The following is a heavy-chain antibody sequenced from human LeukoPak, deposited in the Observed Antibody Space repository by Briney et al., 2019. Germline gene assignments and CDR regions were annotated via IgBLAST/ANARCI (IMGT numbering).Heavy chain of an antibody. CDR2: MNPNSGNT. CDR1: GYTFTGYY. V-gene: IGHV1-8*02. CDR3: ARILDVDIVATAADY. D-gene: IGHD5-12*01. J-gene: IGHJ4*02. Sequence: GASVKVSCKASGYTFTGYYMHWVRQAPGQGLEWMGWMNPNSGNTGYAQKFQGRVTMTRNTSISTAYMELSSLRSEDTAVYYCARILDVDIVATAADYWGQGTLVTVSS.